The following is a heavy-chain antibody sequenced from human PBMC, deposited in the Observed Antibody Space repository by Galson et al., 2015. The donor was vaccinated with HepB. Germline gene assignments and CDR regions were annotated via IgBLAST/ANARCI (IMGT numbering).Heavy chain of an antibody. D-gene: IGHD2-8*02. Sequence: SVKVSCKASGFTFINSAIQWVRQARGQRPQWIGRIVLGSGNTIRAQERQDRVIVTWDTSTSTAYMELRSLRSEDSAVYYCAASGVTESLYYNYYGLDVWGQGTTVTVS. V-gene: IGHV1-58*02. J-gene: IGHJ6*02. CDR1: GFTFINSA. CDR3: AASGVTESLYYNYYGLDV. CDR2: IVLGSGNT.